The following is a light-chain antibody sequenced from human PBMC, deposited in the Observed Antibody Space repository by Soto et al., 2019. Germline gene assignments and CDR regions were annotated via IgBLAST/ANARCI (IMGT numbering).Light chain of an antibody. CDR3: RSCAGSYTWV. Sequence: QSALTQPRSVSGSPGQSVTISCTGTSSDVGDYNYVSWYQQHPGKAPKLLIYAVNMRPSGVPDRFSGSKSGNTASLTISGLLAADEADDSCRSCAGSYTWVFGGGTKLTVL. CDR1: SSDVGDYNY. J-gene: IGLJ3*02. V-gene: IGLV2-11*01. CDR2: AVN.